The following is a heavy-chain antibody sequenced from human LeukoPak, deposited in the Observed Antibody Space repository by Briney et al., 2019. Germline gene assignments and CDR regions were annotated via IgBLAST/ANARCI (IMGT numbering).Heavy chain of an antibody. J-gene: IGHJ4*02. CDR2: INPKSDGT. D-gene: IGHD3-3*01. CDR1: AYTFNDYY. Sequence: ASVKVSCKASAYTFNDYYMHWVRQAPGQGLEWMGWINPKSDGTNYAQKFQGRVTMTRDTSISTAYMELSRLRSDDTAVYYCARDDYDFWSGLPLDYWGQGTLVTVSS. V-gene: IGHV1-2*02. CDR3: ARDDYDFWSGLPLDY.